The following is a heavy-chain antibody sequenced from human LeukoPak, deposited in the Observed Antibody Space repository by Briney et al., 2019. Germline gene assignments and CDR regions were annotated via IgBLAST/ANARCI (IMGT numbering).Heavy chain of an antibody. V-gene: IGHV4-34*01. J-gene: IGHJ4*02. CDR1: GGSFSGYY. Sequence: SETLSLTCAVYGGSFSGYYWSWIRQPPGKGPEWIGEINHSGSTNYNPSLKSRVTISVDTSKNQFSLKLSSVTAADTAVYYCARGDTSGYPDKWGQGSLVTVSS. D-gene: IGHD3-22*01. CDR3: ARGDTSGYPDK. CDR2: INHSGST.